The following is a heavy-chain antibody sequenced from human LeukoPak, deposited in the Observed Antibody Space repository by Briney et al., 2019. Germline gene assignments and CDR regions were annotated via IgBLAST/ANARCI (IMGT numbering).Heavy chain of an antibody. CDR3: ARAPCSSTSCYEFGELLYDC. V-gene: IGHV4-34*01. CDR2: INHSGST. D-gene: IGHD2-2*01. J-gene: IGHJ4*02. Sequence: SQTLSLTCAVSGGSLSGYYWSGIPQPPGKGLEWIGEINHSGSTNYNSSLKSRVTISVDTSKNQFSLKLSSVTAAETAVYYCARAPCSSTSCYEFGELLYDCWGQGTLVTVSS. CDR1: GGSLSGYY.